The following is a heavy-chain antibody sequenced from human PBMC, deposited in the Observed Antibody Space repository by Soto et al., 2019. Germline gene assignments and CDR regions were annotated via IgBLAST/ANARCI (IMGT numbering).Heavy chain of an antibody. CDR3: GKDIHGYALYGMDV. CDR2: ISWDGGST. CDR1: GFTFDDYA. J-gene: IGHJ6*02. D-gene: IGHD5-12*01. Sequence: LRLSCAASGFTFDDYAMHWVRQAPGKGLEWVSLISWDGGSTYYADSVKGRFTISRDNSKNSLYLQMNSLRAEDTALYYCGKDIHGYALYGMDVWGQGTTVTVSS. V-gene: IGHV3-43D*04.